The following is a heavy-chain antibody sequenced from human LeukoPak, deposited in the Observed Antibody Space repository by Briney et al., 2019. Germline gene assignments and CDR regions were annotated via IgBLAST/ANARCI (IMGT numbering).Heavy chain of an antibody. V-gene: IGHV3-23*01. CDR3: AKYTGAFYNVYLDY. D-gene: IGHD3-10*01. J-gene: IGHJ4*02. CDR2: ISGSGVST. Sequence: GGSLRLSCAASGFTFSIYAMSWVRQAPGKGLEWVSAISGSGVSTSYADSVKGRFSISRDNSRNTLYMQVNSLRAEDTAVYYCAKYTGAFYNVYLDYWGQGTLVTVSS. CDR1: GFTFSIYA.